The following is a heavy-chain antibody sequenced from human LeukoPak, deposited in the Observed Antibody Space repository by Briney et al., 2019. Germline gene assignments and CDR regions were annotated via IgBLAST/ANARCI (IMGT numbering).Heavy chain of an antibody. D-gene: IGHD3-3*01. CDR3: ARDASDYWFFDL. Sequence: GGSLRLSCAASGFTFSSYEMNWVRQAPGRGLEWVSYISSSGSTIYYADSLKGRFTISRDNAKNSLYLQMNSLRAEDTALYYCARDASDYWFFDLWGRGTLVTVSS. CDR2: ISSSGSTI. V-gene: IGHV3-48*03. J-gene: IGHJ2*01. CDR1: GFTFSSYE.